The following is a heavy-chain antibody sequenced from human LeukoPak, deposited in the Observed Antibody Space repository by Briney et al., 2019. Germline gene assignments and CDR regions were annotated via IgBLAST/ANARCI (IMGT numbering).Heavy chain of an antibody. CDR1: GFTFTTYW. CDR3: ARDGGHGGDLDY. D-gene: IGHD2-21*02. V-gene: IGHV3-7*01. J-gene: IGHJ4*02. Sequence: TGGSLRLSCAASGFTFTTYWMHWVRQARGKGLEWVANIKQDGSEKYYVDSAKGRFTISRDNGKNSVYLQMNSLRAEDTAVYYCARDGGHGGDLDYWGQGTLVTVSS. CDR2: IKQDGSEK.